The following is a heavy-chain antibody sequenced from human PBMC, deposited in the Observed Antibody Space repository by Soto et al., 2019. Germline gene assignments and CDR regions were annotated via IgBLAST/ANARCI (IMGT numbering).Heavy chain of an antibody. CDR3: ASGGTPQNYYYYYMDV. CDR1: GGTFSSYT. J-gene: IGHJ6*03. V-gene: IGHV1-69*02. Sequence: SVKVSCKASGGTFSSYTISWVRQAPGQGLEWMGRIIPILGIANYAQKFQGRVTITADKSTSTAYMELSSLRSEDTAVYYCASGGTPQNYYYYYMDVWGKGTTVTVSS. D-gene: IGHD2-15*01. CDR2: IIPILGIA.